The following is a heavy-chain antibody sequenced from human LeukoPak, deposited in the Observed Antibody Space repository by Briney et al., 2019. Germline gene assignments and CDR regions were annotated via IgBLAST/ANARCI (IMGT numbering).Heavy chain of an antibody. J-gene: IGHJ3*02. CDR1: GFTLGDYA. V-gene: IGHV3-49*03. Sequence: PGRSLRLSCTACGFTLGDYAMMWFRQATGKGLEWVGFIRSKAYGGTTEYAASVKGRFTISRDDYNSIAYLQMNSLKIEDTAVYYCTTTLQYYYDTSGPFPDAFDIWGQGTMVTVSS. CDR3: TTTLQYYYDTSGPFPDAFDI. D-gene: IGHD3-22*01. CDR2: IRSKAYGGTT.